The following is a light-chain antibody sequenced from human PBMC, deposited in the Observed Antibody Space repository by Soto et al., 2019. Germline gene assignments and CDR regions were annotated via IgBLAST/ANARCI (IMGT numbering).Light chain of an antibody. V-gene: IGKV3-20*01. J-gene: IGKJ1*01. CDR1: QTIGSDY. CDR2: GTS. CDR3: QQYRTSSQT. Sequence: ESLLTQSPGTLSLSPGESATLSCKASQTIGSDYLAWYQQRPGQAPLLLIYGTSSRATGIPDRFSGSGSGTDFTLTISRLEPEEFAVYYCQQYRTSSQTFGQGAKVDIK.